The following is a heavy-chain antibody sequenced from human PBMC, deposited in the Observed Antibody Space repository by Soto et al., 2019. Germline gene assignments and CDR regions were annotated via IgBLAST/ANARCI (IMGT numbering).Heavy chain of an antibody. V-gene: IGHV1-2*04. D-gene: IGHD6-13*01. CDR2: INPNSGGT. CDR3: ARDGIAAADTKNYYYYMDV. J-gene: IGHJ6*03. CDR1: GGTFSSYA. Sequence: ASVKVSCKASGGTFSSYAISWVRQAPGQGLEWMGWINPNSGGTNYAQKFQGWVTMTRDTSISTAYMELSRLRSDDTAVYYCARDGIAAADTKNYYYYMDVWGKGTTVTVSS.